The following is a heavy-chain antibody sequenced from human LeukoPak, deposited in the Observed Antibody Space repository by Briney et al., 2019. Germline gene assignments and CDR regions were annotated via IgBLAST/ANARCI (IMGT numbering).Heavy chain of an antibody. CDR3: ARRRNYYGSGSYYKT. J-gene: IGHJ5*02. CDR2: INHSGST. CDR1: GGSLSGYY. Sequence: SETLSLTCAVYGGSLSGYYWSWIRQPPGKGLEWIGEINHSGSTNYNPSLKSRVTISVDTSKNQFSLKLSSVTAADTAVYYCARRRNYYGSGSYYKTWGQGTLVTVSS. V-gene: IGHV4-34*01. D-gene: IGHD3-10*01.